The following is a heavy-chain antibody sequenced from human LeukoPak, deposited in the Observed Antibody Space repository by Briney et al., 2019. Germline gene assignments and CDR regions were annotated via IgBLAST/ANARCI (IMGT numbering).Heavy chain of an antibody. J-gene: IGHJ6*02. Sequence: GGSLRLSCAASGFTVSSNYMSWVRQAPGKGLEWISVIYSGGNTYYADSVKGRFTISRDNSKNTLYLQMNSLRAEDTAVYYCARDIAAGGYGMDVWGQGTTVTVSS. D-gene: IGHD6-13*01. V-gene: IGHV3-66*01. CDR3: ARDIAAGGYGMDV. CDR2: IYSGGNT. CDR1: GFTVSSNY.